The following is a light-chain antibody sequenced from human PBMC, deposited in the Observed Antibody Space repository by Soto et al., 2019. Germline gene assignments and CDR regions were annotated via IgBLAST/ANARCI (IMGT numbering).Light chain of an antibody. V-gene: IGKV1-39*01. J-gene: IGKJ1*01. CDR3: QQSYSSPPT. Sequence: DIQMTQSPSSLSASVEDRVITTCRASQSISNHLNWYQQKPGKAPKLLTFAASSLQSGVPSRFSGSRSGPDFTLTISSLQPEDFATYYCQQSYSSPPTFGQGTKVDIK. CDR1: QSISNH. CDR2: AAS.